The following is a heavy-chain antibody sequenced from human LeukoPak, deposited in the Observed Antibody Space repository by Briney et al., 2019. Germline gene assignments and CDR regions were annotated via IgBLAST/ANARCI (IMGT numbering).Heavy chain of an antibody. J-gene: IGHJ4*02. CDR1: GASVSSGGYY. Sequence: SQTLSLTCTVSGASVSSGGYYWSWVRQTPGKGLEWIGYTYHSGSTYYNPSLKSRVTISVDRSKNQFSLKLSSVTAADTAVYYCARVAGSSSWYGSYYFDYWGQGTLVTVSS. CDR3: ARVAGSSSWYGSYYFDY. V-gene: IGHV4-30-2*01. D-gene: IGHD6-13*01. CDR2: TYHSGST.